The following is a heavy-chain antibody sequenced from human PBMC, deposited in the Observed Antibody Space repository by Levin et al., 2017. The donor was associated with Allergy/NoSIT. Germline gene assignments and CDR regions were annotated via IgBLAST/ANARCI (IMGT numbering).Heavy chain of an antibody. D-gene: IGHD3-10*01. Sequence: SVKVSCKASGGTFSSYAISWVRQAPGQGLEWMGGIIPIFGTANYAQKFQGRVTITADESTSTAYMELSSLRSEDTAVYYCARDPMDYYGSGSPSDYWGQGTLVTVSS. J-gene: IGHJ4*02. CDR3: ARDPMDYYGSGSPSDY. CDR2: IIPIFGTA. V-gene: IGHV1-69*13. CDR1: GGTFSSYA.